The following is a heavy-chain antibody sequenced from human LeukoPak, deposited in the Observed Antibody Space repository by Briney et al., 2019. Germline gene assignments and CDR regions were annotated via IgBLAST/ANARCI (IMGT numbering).Heavy chain of an antibody. CDR1: GFTFSSYG. CDR3: ARGPFLYGSSSDYFDY. CDR2: IWYDGSNK. V-gene: IGHV3-33*01. D-gene: IGHD6-6*01. J-gene: IGHJ4*02. Sequence: GRSLRLSCAASGFTFSSYGMHWVRQAPGKGLEWVAVIWYDGSNKYYADSVKGRFTISRDNSKNTLYLQMNSLRAEDTAVYYCARGPFLYGSSSDYFDYWGQGTLVTVSS.